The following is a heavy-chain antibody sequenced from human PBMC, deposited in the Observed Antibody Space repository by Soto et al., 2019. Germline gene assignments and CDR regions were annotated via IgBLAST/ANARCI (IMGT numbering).Heavy chain of an antibody. CDR2: IYNSGST. CDR1: GASISSYH. D-gene: IGHD6-13*01. Sequence: NPSETLSLTCSVSGASISSYHWSWIRQPPGRGLEWIGYIYNSGSTNYNPSLKSRVTISVDTSKNQFSLNLRSVTAADTAVYYCARHLPRIAAGTTTISRPPYYYYYGMDVWGQGTTVTVSS. J-gene: IGHJ6*02. CDR3: ARHLPRIAAGTTTISRPPYYYYYGMDV. V-gene: IGHV4-59*01.